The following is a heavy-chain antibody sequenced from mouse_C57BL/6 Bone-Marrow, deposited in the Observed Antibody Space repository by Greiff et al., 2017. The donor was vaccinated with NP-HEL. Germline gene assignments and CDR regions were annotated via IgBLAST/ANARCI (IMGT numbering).Heavy chain of an antibody. J-gene: IGHJ3*01. Sequence: QVQLKQSGAELARPGASVKMSCKASGYTFTSYTMHWVKQRPGQGLEWIGYINPSSGYTKYNQKFKGKATLTADKSSSTAYMQLSSLTSEDSAVYYCARGGLSYWFAYWGHGPLVTVSA. CDR3: ARGGLSYWFAY. D-gene: IGHD3-3*01. CDR1: GYTFTSYT. CDR2: INPSSGYT. V-gene: IGHV1-4*01.